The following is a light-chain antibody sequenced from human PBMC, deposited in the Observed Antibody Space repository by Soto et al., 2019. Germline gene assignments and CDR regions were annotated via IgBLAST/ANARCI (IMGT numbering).Light chain of an antibody. V-gene: IGKV1-39*01. J-gene: IGKJ5*01. CDR3: QQSYSTTIT. Sequence: DIQMTQSPSSLSASVGDRVTITCRASQSISSYLNWYHQKPGKAPKLLIYAASSLQSGVPSRFSGSGSGTDFTLTIRSLQPEDFATYYWQQSYSTTITFGQGTRLEIK. CDR1: QSISSY. CDR2: AAS.